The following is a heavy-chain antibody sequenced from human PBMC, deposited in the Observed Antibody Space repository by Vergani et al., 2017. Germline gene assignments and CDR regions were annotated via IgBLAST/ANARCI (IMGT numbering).Heavy chain of an antibody. V-gene: IGHV1-46*03. CDR1: GDAFTSYH. CDR3: AREGVTSMVRGVLSSTEVDP. CDR2: INPSGGYT. J-gene: IGHJ5*02. Sequence: QVHLVQSGAEVKKPGASVKVSCKASGDAFTSYHMHWVRQAPGQGLEWMGIINPSGGYTRYSQKFQGRVTMTRDTSTSTVFMELSSLRSEDTAVYYCAREGVTSMVRGVLSSTEVDPWGQGTLVIVSS. D-gene: IGHD3-10*01.